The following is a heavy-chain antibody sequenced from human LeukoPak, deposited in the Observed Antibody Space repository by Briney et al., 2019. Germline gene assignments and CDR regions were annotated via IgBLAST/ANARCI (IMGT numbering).Heavy chain of an antibody. J-gene: IGHJ4*02. Sequence: GGSLRLSWAASGFTVSSNYMSWVRQAPGKGLERVSVIYSGGSTYYADSVKGRFTTSRDNSKNTLYRQMNSLRAEDTAVYYCARVDYGDYGFDYWGQGTLVTVSS. CDR3: ARVDYGDYGFDY. V-gene: IGHV3-66*01. CDR1: GFTVSSNY. CDR2: IYSGGST. D-gene: IGHD4-17*01.